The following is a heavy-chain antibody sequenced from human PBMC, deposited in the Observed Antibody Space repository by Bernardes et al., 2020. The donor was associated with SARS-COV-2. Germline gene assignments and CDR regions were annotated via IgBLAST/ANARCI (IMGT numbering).Heavy chain of an antibody. V-gene: IGHV3-48*02. CDR2: ISSSSNTI. CDR3: TVSGRTVG. J-gene: IGHJ4*02. D-gene: IGHD6-19*01. CDR1: RFTFSTYS. Sequence: GESLSLSCAASRFTFSTYSMNWVRPAPGKLLEWVSYISSSSNTIYYTDSVKGRFTISRDNAKNSLYLQMNSLSDEDTAVYYCTVSGRTVGWGQGTLVTVSS.